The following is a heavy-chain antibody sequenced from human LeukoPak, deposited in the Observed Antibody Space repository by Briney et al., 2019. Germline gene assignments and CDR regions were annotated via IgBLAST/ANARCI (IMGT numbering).Heavy chain of an antibody. Sequence: GGSLRLSCAASGFTFSFYWMTWVRQAPGKGLEWVANIKQDGSEKYYVDSVKGRFTISRDNAKSSLYLVMNSLRAEDTAVYYCARGLRDSSGDSGPLAYYFDYWGQGTLVTVSS. J-gene: IGHJ4*02. CDR2: IKQDGSEK. V-gene: IGHV3-7*01. CDR3: ARGLRDSSGDSGPLAYYFDY. D-gene: IGHD3-22*01. CDR1: GFTFSFYW.